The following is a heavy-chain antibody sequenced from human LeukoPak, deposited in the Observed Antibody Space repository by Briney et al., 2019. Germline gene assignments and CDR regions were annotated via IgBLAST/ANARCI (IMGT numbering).Heavy chain of an antibody. J-gene: IGHJ4*02. CDR2: IYYSGST. CDR3: ARLISSSGWPYYFDY. D-gene: IGHD6-19*01. Sequence: PSETLSLTCTVSGGSISSYYWSWIRQPPGKGLEWIGYIYYSGSTNYNPSLKSRVTISVDTSKNQFSLKLSSVTAADTAVYYCARLISSSGWPYYFDYWGQGTLVTVSS. CDR1: GGSISSYY. V-gene: IGHV4-59*08.